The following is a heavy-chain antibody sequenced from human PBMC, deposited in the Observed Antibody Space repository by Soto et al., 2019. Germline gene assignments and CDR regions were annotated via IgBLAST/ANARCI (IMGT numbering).Heavy chain of an antibody. CDR1: GFPFSNAW. V-gene: IGHV3-15*01. D-gene: IGHD2-15*01. J-gene: IGHJ4*02. CDR2: IKRETDGGTT. Sequence: PGGSLRLSCAASGFPFSNAWMSWVRQAPGKGLEWIGRIKRETDGGTTDHAAPVKGRFTISRDDSKERLFLQMNSLKTEDTGMYYCTTDLSLHCSDSVCYSDYWGPGTLVTVSS. CDR3: TTDLSLHCSDSVCYSDY.